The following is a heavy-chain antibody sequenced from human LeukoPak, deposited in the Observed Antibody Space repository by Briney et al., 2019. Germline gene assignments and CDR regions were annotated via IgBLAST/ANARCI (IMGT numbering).Heavy chain of an antibody. D-gene: IGHD3-22*01. CDR1: GFTFSSYW. Sequence: PGGSLRLSCAASGFTFSSYWMSWVRQAPGKGLEWVANIKQDGSEKYYVDSVKGRFTISRDNAKNSLYLQMNSLRAEDTAVYYCARRSSYYYDSSGYPYWFDYWGQGTLVTVSS. CDR3: ARRSSYYYDSSGYPYWFDY. V-gene: IGHV3-7*01. CDR2: IKQDGSEK. J-gene: IGHJ4*02.